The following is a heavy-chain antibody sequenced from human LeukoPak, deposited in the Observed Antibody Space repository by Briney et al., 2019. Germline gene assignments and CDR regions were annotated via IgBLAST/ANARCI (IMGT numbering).Heavy chain of an antibody. J-gene: IGHJ4*02. CDR2: IKQDGSES. D-gene: IGHD3-16*01. V-gene: IGHV3-7*01. CDR1: GFTFSSYW. CDR3: ARLGEKADFDY. Sequence: GGSLRLSCAASGFTFSSYWMSWVRQAPGKGLEWVANIKQDGSESYYVDSVKGRFTFSRDNAKNSLYLQINGLRAEDTAVYYCARLGEKADFDYWGQGTLVTVSS.